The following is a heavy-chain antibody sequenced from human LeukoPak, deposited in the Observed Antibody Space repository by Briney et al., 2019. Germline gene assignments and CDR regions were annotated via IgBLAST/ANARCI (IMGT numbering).Heavy chain of an antibody. D-gene: IGHD3-10*01. CDR2: ISYDGSNK. CDR3: AKDYGGYYYGSGTHFDY. J-gene: IGHJ4*02. CDR1: GFTFSSYG. Sequence: PGRSQRLSCAASGFTFSSYGMHWVRQAPGKGLEWVAVISYDGSNKYYADSVKGRFTISRDNSKNTLYLQMNSLRAEDTAVYYCAKDYGGYYYGSGTHFDYWGQGTLVTVSS. V-gene: IGHV3-30*18.